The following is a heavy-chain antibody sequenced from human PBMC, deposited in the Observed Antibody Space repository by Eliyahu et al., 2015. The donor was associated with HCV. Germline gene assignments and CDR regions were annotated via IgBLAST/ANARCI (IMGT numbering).Heavy chain of an antibody. CDR2: IKSETDGGTT. D-gene: IGHD1-20*01. Sequence: EVQLAESGGGLVKPGGSLRLSCAASGFSFSSAWMSWVRQAPGKGLEWVGRIKSETDGGTTDYGAPVKGRFTISRDESESTLYLQMNSLEIEDTAVYYCATERYNWGLDVWGQGTTVTVSS. CDR3: ATERYNWGLDV. J-gene: IGHJ6*02. CDR1: GFSFSSAW. V-gene: IGHV3-15*07.